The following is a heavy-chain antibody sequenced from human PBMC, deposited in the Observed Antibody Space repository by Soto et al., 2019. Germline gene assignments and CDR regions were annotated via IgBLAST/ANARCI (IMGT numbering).Heavy chain of an antibody. CDR3: ARVSSSWQNVDY. D-gene: IGHD6-13*01. J-gene: IGHJ4*02. Sequence: GGSLRLSCAASGFTFSSYGMHWVRQAPGKGLEWVAVIWYDGSNKYYADSVKGRFTISRDNSKNTLYLQMNSLRAEDTAVYYCARVSSSWQNVDYWGQGTLVTVSS. CDR2: IWYDGSNK. CDR1: GFTFSSYG. V-gene: IGHV3-33*01.